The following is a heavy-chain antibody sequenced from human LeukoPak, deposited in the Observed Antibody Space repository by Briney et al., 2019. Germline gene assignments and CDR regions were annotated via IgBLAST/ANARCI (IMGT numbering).Heavy chain of an antibody. J-gene: IGHJ4*02. Sequence: ASVTVSCKASGYTFTSYAMHWVRQAPGQRLEWMGWINAGNGNTKYSQKFQGRVTITRDTSASTAYMELSSLRSEDTAVYYCASASDYDILTGYSGHFDYWGQGTWSPSPQ. CDR2: INAGNGNT. CDR1: GYTFTSYA. CDR3: ASASDYDILTGYSGHFDY. V-gene: IGHV1-3*01. D-gene: IGHD3-9*01.